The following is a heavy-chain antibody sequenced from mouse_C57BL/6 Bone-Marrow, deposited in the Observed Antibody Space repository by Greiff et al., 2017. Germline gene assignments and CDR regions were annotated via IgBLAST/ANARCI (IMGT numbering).Heavy chain of an antibody. V-gene: IGHV1-50*01. J-gene: IGHJ4*01. CDR1: GYTFTSYW. Sequence: QVQLQQPGAELVKPGASVKLSCKASGYTFTSYWMQWVKQRPGQGLEWIGEIDPSDSYTNYNQKFKGKATLTLDTSSSTAYMQLSSLTSEDSAVYDCARVGYYPSYAIDYWGQGISVTVSS. D-gene: IGHD1-1*01. CDR3: ARVGYYPSYAIDY. CDR2: IDPSDSYT.